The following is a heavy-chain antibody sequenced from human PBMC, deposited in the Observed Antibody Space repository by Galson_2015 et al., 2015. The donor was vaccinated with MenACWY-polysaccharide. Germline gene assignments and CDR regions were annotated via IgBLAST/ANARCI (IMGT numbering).Heavy chain of an antibody. V-gene: IGHV4-4*07. CDR2: VYAGVST. CDR1: GGSISGYY. Sequence: SEILSLTCSISGGSISGYYWGWIRQPAGKGLEWIGRVYAGVSTTYNPSLKSRVTISIDTSKNQFSLKLTSVTAADTAVYFCARDTTGIAASAVYWGQGTLVTVSS. D-gene: IGHD6-13*01. J-gene: IGHJ4*02. CDR3: ARDTTGIAASAVY.